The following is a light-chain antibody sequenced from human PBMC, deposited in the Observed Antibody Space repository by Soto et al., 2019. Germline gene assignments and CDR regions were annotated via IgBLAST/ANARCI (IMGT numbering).Light chain of an antibody. CDR1: QTISTW. J-gene: IGKJ2*01. CDR3: QQYTNTNNPWM. Sequence: IQLTQSPSSLSASVGDRVTITCRASQTISTWMAWYQQKPGKAPKLLVYDASTLQSGVASRFSGSGSGTEFTLIISGLQPDDSATYYCQQYTNTNNPWMVGQGTKVDIK. V-gene: IGKV1-5*01. CDR2: DAS.